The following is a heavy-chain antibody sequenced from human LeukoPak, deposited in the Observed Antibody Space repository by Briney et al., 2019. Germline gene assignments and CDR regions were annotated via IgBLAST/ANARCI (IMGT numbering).Heavy chain of an antibody. CDR1: GGSISSSSYY. J-gene: IGHJ1*01. D-gene: IGHD3-22*01. Sequence: SETLSLTCTVSGGSISSSSYYWGWIRQPPGKGLEWIGSIYYSGSTYYNPSLKSRVTISVDTSKNQFSLKLSSVTAADTAVYYCARHVGNYYDSSGYYHGRNEYFQHWGQGTLVTVSS. V-gene: IGHV4-39*01. CDR3: ARHVGNYYDSSGYYHGRNEYFQH. CDR2: IYYSGST.